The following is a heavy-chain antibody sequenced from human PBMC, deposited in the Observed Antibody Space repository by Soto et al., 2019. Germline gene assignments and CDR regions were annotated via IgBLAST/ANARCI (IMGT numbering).Heavy chain of an antibody. CDR2: INSDGSST. D-gene: IGHD1-20*01. CDR3: ARGYNWNDGADYYYYYMDV. Sequence: PGGSLRLSCAASGFTFSSYWMHWVRQAPGKGLVWVSRINSDGSSTSYADSVKGRFTISRDNAKNTLYLQMNSLRAEDTAVYYCARGYNWNDGADYYYYYMDVWGKGTTVTVSS. J-gene: IGHJ6*03. CDR1: GFTFSSYW. V-gene: IGHV3-74*01.